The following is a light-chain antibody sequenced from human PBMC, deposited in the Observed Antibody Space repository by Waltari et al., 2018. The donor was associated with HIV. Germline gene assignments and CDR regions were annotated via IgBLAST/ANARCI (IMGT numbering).Light chain of an antibody. V-gene: IGLV1-44*01. J-gene: IGLJ3*02. CDR2: NNI. CDR3: SAWDASLGAWM. CDR1: TSNIGTNN. Sequence: QSVLTQPPSASGTPGQRIIISCSGSTSNIGTNNVNWYQQLPGTTPRLLMHNNIRPPSGAPALFSGSRSGTSASLAISGLQSEDEADYYCSAWDASLGAWMFGGGTKLTVL.